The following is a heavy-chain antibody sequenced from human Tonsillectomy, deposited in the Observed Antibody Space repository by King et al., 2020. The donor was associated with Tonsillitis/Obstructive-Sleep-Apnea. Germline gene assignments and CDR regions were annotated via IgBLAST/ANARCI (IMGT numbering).Heavy chain of an antibody. CDR3: ARDELRGVIRYWHFDL. CDR2: IHHSGST. CDR1: GGSISSINF. Sequence: QLQESGPGLVKPSGTLSLTCAVSGGSISSINFWSWVRQSPGKRLAWFWEIHHSGSTNYNPSLKSRVIISVDKSKNQFSLRLSSVTAADTAVYYCARDELRGVIRYWHFDLWGRGNLVTVSS. V-gene: IGHV4-4*02. D-gene: IGHD3-10*01. J-gene: IGHJ2*01.